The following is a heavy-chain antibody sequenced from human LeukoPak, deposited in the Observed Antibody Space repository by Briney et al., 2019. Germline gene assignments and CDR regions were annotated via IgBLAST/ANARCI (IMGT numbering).Heavy chain of an antibody. J-gene: IGHJ4*02. CDR3: ARDLGYGSGSFFDY. V-gene: IGHV3-7*01. CDR2: IKQDGSEK. D-gene: IGHD3-10*01. Sequence: GGSLRLSCAASGFTFSSYWMSWVRQAPGKGLEWVANIKQDGSEKYYVDSVKGRFTISRDNAKNSLYLQMNSLRAEDTAVYYCARDLGYGSGSFFDYWGQGTLVTVSS. CDR1: GFTFSSYW.